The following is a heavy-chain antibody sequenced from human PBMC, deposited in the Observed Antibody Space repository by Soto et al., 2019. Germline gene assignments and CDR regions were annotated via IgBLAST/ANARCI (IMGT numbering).Heavy chain of an antibody. CDR2: IYYSGST. CDR1: GGSISSSSYY. Sequence: SETLSLTCTVSGGSISSSSYYWGWIRQPPGKGLEWIGSIYYSGSTYYNPSLKSRVTISVDTSKNQFSLKLSSVTAADTAVYYCARQSSGYYIPYYFDYWGQGNLVTVSS. CDR3: ARQSSGYYIPYYFDY. J-gene: IGHJ4*02. D-gene: IGHD3-22*01. V-gene: IGHV4-39*01.